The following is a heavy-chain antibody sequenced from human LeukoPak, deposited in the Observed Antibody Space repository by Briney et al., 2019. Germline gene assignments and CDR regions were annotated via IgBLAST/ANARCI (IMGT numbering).Heavy chain of an antibody. J-gene: IGHJ5*02. CDR3: ARNIVVVPAGVGP. CDR2: ISGSGDYT. V-gene: IGHV3-23*01. D-gene: IGHD2-2*01. CDR1: GFTFSSYA. Sequence: GGSLRLSCAASGFTFSSYAMSWVRQAPGKGLEWVSTISGSGDYTYYADSVKGRFTISRDNSKNSLYLQMNSLRAEDTAVYYCARNIVVVPAGVGPWGQGTLVTVPS.